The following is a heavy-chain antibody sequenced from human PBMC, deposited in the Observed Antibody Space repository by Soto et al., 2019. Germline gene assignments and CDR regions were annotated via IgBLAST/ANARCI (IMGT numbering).Heavy chain of an antibody. CDR3: ARQARPHYYYYDMDV. CDR1: GYSFTNYW. V-gene: IGHV5-51*01. CDR2: IYPDDSDT. J-gene: IGHJ6*02. Sequence: GESLKISCHGSGYSFTNYWIGWVRQMPGKGLEWMGIIYPDDSDTKYSPSFQGQVTISTDKSISTAYLQWSNLKASDTAMYYCARQARPHYYYYDMDVWGQGTTVIVSS.